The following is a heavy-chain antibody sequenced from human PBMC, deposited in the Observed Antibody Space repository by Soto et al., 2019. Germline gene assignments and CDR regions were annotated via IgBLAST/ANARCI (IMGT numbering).Heavy chain of an antibody. V-gene: IGHV1-24*01. CDR2: FDPEDGET. J-gene: IGHJ4*02. CDR1: GYTLTELS. D-gene: IGHD2-2*01. CDR3: ATDRGIVVPADMEVYFDY. Sequence: ASVKVSCKVSGYTLTELSMHWLRQAPGKGLEWMGGFDPEDGETIYAQKFQGRVTMTEDTSTDTAYMELSSLRSEDAAVYYCATDRGIVVPADMEVYFDYWGQGTLVTVSS.